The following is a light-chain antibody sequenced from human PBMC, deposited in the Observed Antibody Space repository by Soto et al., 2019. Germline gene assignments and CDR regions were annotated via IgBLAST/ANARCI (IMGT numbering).Light chain of an antibody. J-gene: IGLJ1*01. CDR3: SSFTTSTTYV. Sequence: QSVLTQPASVSGSPGQAITNSCTGTSSDIGGYNSVSCYQQHPGKAPQLMIFVVSRQPSGVSNRFSGSMSANAASLTISGLQTEDEADYYCSSFTTSTTYVFGTGTKVTVL. CDR1: SSDIGGYNS. CDR2: VVS. V-gene: IGLV2-14*03.